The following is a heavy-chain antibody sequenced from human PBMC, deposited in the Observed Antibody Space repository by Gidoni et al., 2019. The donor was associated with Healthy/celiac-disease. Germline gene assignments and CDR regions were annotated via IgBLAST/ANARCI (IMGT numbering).Heavy chain of an antibody. J-gene: IGHJ6*03. CDR1: FDDYG. V-gene: IGHV3-20*03. CDR3: ARGFLSSNPYDYYMDV. Sequence: FDDYGMSWVRQAPGKGLEWVSGINWNGGSTGYADSVKGRFTISRDNDKNSLYLQMNSLRAEDTALYYCARGFLSSNPYDYYMDVWGKGTTVTVSS. CDR2: INWNGGST. D-gene: IGHD6-13*01.